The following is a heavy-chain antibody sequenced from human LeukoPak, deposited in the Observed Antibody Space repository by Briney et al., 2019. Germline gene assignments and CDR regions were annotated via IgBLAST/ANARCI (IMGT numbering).Heavy chain of an antibody. D-gene: IGHD2-8*01. J-gene: IGHJ4*02. Sequence: SETLSLTCTVSGGSISSYYWNWLRQPAGKGREWIGHIYTSGSTNYNSSLKSRVTMSVDTSKNQFSVKLNSVIAADTAMYYCARGVYLGNGYYFDYWGQGTLVTVSS. CDR1: GGSISSYY. CDR2: IYTSGST. CDR3: ARGVYLGNGYYFDY. V-gene: IGHV4-4*07.